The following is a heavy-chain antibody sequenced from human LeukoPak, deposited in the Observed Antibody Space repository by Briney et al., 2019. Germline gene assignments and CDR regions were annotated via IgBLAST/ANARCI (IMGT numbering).Heavy chain of an antibody. CDR1: GGSISSYY. Sequence: SETLSLTCTVSGGSISSYYWSWIRQPAGKGLEWIGRIYSSGSTDYNPSLKSRVTMSVDTSKNQFSLNLSSVTAADSAVYYCARARGRLLLIDYWGQGTLVTVSS. V-gene: IGHV4-4*07. CDR2: IYSSGST. D-gene: IGHD2-15*01. CDR3: ARARGRLLLIDY. J-gene: IGHJ4*02.